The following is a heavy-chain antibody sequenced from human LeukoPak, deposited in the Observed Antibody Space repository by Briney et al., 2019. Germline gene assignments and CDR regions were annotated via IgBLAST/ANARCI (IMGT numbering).Heavy chain of an antibody. CDR2: NYTSGSN. Sequence: SQTLSLTCTVSGGSISSGSYYCSWIRQPAGEGLVWIGCNYTSGSNNYNPSLKSRVTIAVDPSNNQFSLKLSSVTAADTAVYYCARESPDSSGYEYYYYMDVWGKGTTVTVSS. CDR1: GGSISSGSYY. CDR3: ARESPDSSGYEYYYYMDV. V-gene: IGHV4-61*02. D-gene: IGHD3-22*01. J-gene: IGHJ6*03.